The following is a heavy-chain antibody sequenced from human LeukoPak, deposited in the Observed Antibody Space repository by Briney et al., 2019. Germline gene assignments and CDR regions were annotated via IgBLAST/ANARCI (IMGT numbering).Heavy chain of an antibody. CDR2: SYVSGNT. J-gene: IGHJ2*01. Sequence: SETLSLTCTVSGGSISRLHWNWIRQPAGKGLEWIGRSYVSGNTYYNPSLKSRVTMSVDTSKNQFSLKLRSVTAADTAVYYCARDLRGVHIVEYFDVWGRGTLVTVSS. CDR3: ARDLRGVHIVEYFDV. CDR1: GGSISRLH. D-gene: IGHD3-10*01. V-gene: IGHV4-4*07.